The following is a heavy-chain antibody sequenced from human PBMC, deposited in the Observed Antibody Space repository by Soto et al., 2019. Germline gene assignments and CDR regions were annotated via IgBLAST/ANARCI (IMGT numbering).Heavy chain of an antibody. D-gene: IGHD5-18*01. V-gene: IGHV3-15*07. CDR2: IRSNAHGGTA. J-gene: IGHJ3*01. CDR3: WDTLVTGGGFDV. CDR1: GHTFTGAW. Sequence: EVQLVESGGGLVTPGGSLRLSCTASGHTFTGAWMNWVRLLPGKGLEWVGRIRSNAHGGTADYAAPVKGRFTISRDDSRNTVFLQMDGLKTEDTSLYYYWDTLVTGGGFDVWGRGTMVTVSS.